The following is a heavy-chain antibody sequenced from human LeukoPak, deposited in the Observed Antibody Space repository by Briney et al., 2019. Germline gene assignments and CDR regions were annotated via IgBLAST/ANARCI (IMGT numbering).Heavy chain of an antibody. CDR2: TYYTSKWNT. J-gene: IGHJ3*01. Sequence: SQTLPLTCAISGDSFSTSGVAWTWVRQSPSRGLEWLGRTYYTSKWNTDYAVSVKSRIVVNPDTSKNQFSLQLNSVTSEDTAVYYCARGRASAFDVWGQGTMVTVSS. D-gene: IGHD6-25*01. CDR1: GDSFSTSGVA. V-gene: IGHV6-1*01. CDR3: ARGRASAFDV.